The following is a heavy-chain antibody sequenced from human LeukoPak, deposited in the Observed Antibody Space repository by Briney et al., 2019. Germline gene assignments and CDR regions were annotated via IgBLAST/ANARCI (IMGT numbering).Heavy chain of an antibody. CDR3: ASQTGYDIC. J-gene: IGHJ4*02. V-gene: IGHV1-2*02. CDR2: INPNSGGT. CDR1: GGTFSSYA. D-gene: IGHD3-9*01. Sequence: ASVKVSCKASGGTFSSYAISWVRQAPGQGLEWMGWINPNSGGTNYAQKFQGRVTMTRDTSISTAYMELSRLSSDDTAVYYCASQTGYDICWGQGTLVTVSS.